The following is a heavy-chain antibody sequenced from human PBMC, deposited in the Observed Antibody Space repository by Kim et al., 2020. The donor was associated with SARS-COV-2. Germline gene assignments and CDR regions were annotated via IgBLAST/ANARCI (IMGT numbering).Heavy chain of an antibody. J-gene: IGHJ6*02. CDR1: GFTFTPYT. CDR2: INAGNTNT. V-gene: IGHV1-3*01. CDR3: ARGPGREAGYYYYYGMDV. D-gene: IGHD6-13*01. Sequence: ASVKVSCKASGFTFTPYTLHWVRQAPGQRLEWMGWINAGNTNTKYSYKFQGRVTFSRDTSASTTYMELSSLRSEDTAIYYCARGPGREAGYYYYYGMDVWGQGTAVTVSS.